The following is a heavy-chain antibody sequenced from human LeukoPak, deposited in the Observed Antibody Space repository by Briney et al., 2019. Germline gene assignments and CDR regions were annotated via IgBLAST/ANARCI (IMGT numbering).Heavy chain of an antibody. CDR1: GYSISSGYY. CDR3: ARHRGSSSSGYLFDY. J-gene: IGHJ4*02. D-gene: IGHD6-6*01. Sequence: SETLSLTCAVSGYSISSGYYWGWIRPPPGKGREWIGSIYHSGSTYYNPSLKSRVTISVDTSKNQFSLKLSSVTAADTAVYYCARHRGSSSSGYLFDYWGQGTLVTVSS. CDR2: IYHSGST. V-gene: IGHV4-38-2*01.